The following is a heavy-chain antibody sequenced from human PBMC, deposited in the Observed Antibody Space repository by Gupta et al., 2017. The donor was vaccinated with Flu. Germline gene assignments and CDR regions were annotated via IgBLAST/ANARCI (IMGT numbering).Heavy chain of an antibody. CDR1: GGSVSTCNSY. D-gene: IGHD5/OR15-5a*01. CDR2: IYYSGTA. Sequence: QLRLQGSGPGLVKPSETLSLSCTVSGGSVSTCNSYWALIRQPPGQGLEWIATIYYSGTAYYNPSLRSRATMSLDTSRNQFSLKVRSMTTADTAVYYCAGGVDDSAFDFWGQGPLVTVSS. CDR3: AGGVDDSAFDF. J-gene: IGHJ4*02. V-gene: IGHV4-39*01.